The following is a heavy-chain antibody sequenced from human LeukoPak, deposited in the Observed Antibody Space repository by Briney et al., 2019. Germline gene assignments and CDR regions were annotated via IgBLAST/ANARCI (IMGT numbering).Heavy chain of an antibody. J-gene: IGHJ4*02. Sequence: PGGSLTLSCTASGFNFSTYWMTWVRQVPGKGLEWVANIKEDGSEIYYVDAVKGRFSISRDNAKTYLYLQMHSLSVADTGLYYCVTDQTGRHPYFFDYWGQGTLVTVSS. CDR2: IKEDGSEI. V-gene: IGHV3-7*01. CDR1: GFNFSTYW. D-gene: IGHD3-10*01. CDR3: VTDQTGRHPYFFDY.